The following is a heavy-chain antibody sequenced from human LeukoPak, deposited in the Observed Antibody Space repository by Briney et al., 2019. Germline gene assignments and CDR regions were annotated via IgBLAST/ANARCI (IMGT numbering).Heavy chain of an antibody. CDR3: ARGLAVVPAVSDY. CDR2: IYGGGDT. D-gene: IGHD2-2*01. Sequence: GGSLRLSCAASGFTVPDNYMNWVRQSSGKGLEWVSVIYGGGDTNYADSVKGRFIISRDTSKNTLYLQMNSLRVEDTAVYYCARGLAVVPAVSDYWGQGTLVTVSS. CDR1: GFTVPDNY. J-gene: IGHJ4*02. V-gene: IGHV3-53*05.